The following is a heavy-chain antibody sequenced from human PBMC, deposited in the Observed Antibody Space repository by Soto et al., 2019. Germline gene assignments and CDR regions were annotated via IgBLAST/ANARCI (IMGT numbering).Heavy chain of an antibody. J-gene: IGHJ3*02. CDR3: ASRQVPGWSGAFDI. D-gene: IGHD3-3*01. V-gene: IGHV1-69*13. CDR1: GGTFSSYA. Sequence: ASVKVSCKASGGTFSSYAISWVRQAPGQGLEWMGGIIPIFGTANYAQKFQGRVTITADESTSTAYMELSSLRSEDTAVYYCASRQVPGWSGAFDIWGQGTMVTVSS. CDR2: IIPIFGTA.